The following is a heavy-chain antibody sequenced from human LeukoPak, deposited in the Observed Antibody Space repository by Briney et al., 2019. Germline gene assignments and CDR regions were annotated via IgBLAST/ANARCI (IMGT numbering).Heavy chain of an antibody. CDR1: GFSLTTSGMC. V-gene: IGHV2-70*11. D-gene: IGHD6-13*01. J-gene: IGHJ4*02. CDR2: IDWDDDK. CDR3: ARQYSSGWYWNY. Sequence: TLSLTCTFSGFSLTTSGMCVSWIPQRPGKALEWFARIDWDDDKYYSTSLKTRLTISKDTSKNQVVLTMTNMDPVDTATYYCARQYSSGWYWNYWGQGTLVTVSS.